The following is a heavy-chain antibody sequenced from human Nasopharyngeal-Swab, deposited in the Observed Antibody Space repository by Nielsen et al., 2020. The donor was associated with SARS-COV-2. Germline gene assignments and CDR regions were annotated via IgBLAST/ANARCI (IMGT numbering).Heavy chain of an antibody. V-gene: IGHV3-64D*08. CDR2: ISSNGGRT. Sequence: GESLKISCSASGFTFSSYAMHWVRQAPGKGLEYVSAISSNGGRTYYADSVKGRFTTSRDNSKNTLYLQMSSLRAEDTAVYYCVKDRVTIFGVVIIEGWDHFDYWGQGTLVTVSS. D-gene: IGHD3-3*01. CDR3: VKDRVTIFGVVIIEGWDHFDY. CDR1: GFTFSSYA. J-gene: IGHJ4*02.